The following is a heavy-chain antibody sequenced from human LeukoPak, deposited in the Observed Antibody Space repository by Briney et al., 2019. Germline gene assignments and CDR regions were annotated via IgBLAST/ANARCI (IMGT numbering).Heavy chain of an antibody. J-gene: IGHJ6*03. CDR1: GDSISSGDYY. V-gene: IGHV4-61*02. D-gene: IGHD6-6*01. CDR2: ISSSGST. Sequence: SETLSLTCTVSGDSISSGDYYWSWIRQPAGKGLEWIGRISSSGSTNYNPSLKSRVTISVDTSKNQFSLKLSSVTAADTAVYYCANQVPIVPTQYYYYYYYYMDVWGKGTTVTISS. CDR3: ANQVPIVPTQYYYYYYYYMDV.